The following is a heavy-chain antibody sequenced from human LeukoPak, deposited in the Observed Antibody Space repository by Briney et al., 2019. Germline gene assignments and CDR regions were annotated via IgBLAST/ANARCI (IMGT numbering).Heavy chain of an antibody. CDR2: ISNDGSNK. CDR3: ARDTAAGGDDYYYYMDV. CDR1: GFTFSSYW. J-gene: IGHJ6*03. Sequence: QTGGSLRLSCAASGFTFSSYWMSWVRQAPGKGLEWVAVISNDGSNKYYADSVKGRFTISRDTSKNTLYLQMNSLRAEDTAVYHCARDTAAGGDDYYYYMDVWGKGTTVTVSS. V-gene: IGHV3-30-3*01. D-gene: IGHD6-13*01.